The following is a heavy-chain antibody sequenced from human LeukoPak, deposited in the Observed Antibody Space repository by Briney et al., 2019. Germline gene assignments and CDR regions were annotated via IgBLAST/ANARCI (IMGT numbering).Heavy chain of an antibody. J-gene: IGHJ3*02. CDR1: GYSFTTYW. D-gene: IGHD6-13*01. CDR3: GRIPAAGSLKGSFDI. V-gene: IGHV5-51*01. CDR2: IYPGDSDT. Sequence: GESLKISCKGSGYSFTTYWIGWVRQMPGKGLEWMGIIYPGDSDTTYSPSFQGQVTVSADKSISTAYLQWSSLKASDSAMYYCGRIPAAGSLKGSFDIWGQGTMVTVSS.